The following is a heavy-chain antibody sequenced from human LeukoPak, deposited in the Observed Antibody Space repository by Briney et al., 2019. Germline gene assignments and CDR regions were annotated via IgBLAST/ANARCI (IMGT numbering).Heavy chain of an antibody. CDR2: MNPNSGNT. Sequence: ASVKVSCKASGYTFTSYDINWVRQATGQGLEWMGWMNPNSGNTGYAQKFQGRVTMTEDTSTDTAYMELTSLRSEDTAVYYCATSPGYDYWGQGTLVTVSS. D-gene: IGHD1-14*01. CDR1: GYTFTSYD. V-gene: IGHV1-8*01. J-gene: IGHJ4*02. CDR3: ATSPGYDY.